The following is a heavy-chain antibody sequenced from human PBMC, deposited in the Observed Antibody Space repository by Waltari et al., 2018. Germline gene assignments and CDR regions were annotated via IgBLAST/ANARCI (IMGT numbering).Heavy chain of an antibody. CDR3: TRGGRDSSWYWRD. CDR1: GLSFSNYG. D-gene: IGHD6-13*01. CDR2: IKQDGSEK. V-gene: IGHV3-7*01. Sequence: EVQLVESGGGLAQPGGSLRLSCAASGLSFSNYGMTWVRQASGKGPEWVANIKQDGSEKYYMDSVKGRFTISRDNAKNSLYLQMNNLRVEDTAVYYCTRGGRDSSWYWRDWGQG. J-gene: IGHJ4*02.